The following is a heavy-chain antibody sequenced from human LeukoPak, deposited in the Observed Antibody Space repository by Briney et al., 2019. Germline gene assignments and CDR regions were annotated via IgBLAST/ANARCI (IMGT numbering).Heavy chain of an antibody. CDR2: ISSSGST. D-gene: IGHD6-13*01. Sequence: PSQTLSLTCTVSGDSISSGDYYWSWIRQPAGKGLEWIGRISSSGSTNYNPSLKSRVTISVDTSKNQFSLKLSSVTAADTAVYYCARAGSVGSSSWSAPRYFDYWGQGTLVTVSS. CDR1: GDSISSGDYY. V-gene: IGHV4-61*02. J-gene: IGHJ4*02. CDR3: ARAGSVGSSSWSAPRYFDY.